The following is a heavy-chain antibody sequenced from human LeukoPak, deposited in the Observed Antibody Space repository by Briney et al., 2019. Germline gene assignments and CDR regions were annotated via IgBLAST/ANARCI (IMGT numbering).Heavy chain of an antibody. CDR1: GGSISSGGYS. V-gene: IGHV4-30-2*01. D-gene: IGHD6-19*01. J-gene: IGHJ3*02. CDR3: ARGSGSAI. CDR2: IYHSGST. Sequence: PSETLSLTCAVSGGSISSGGYSWSWIRQPPGKGLEWIGYIYHSGSTYYNPSLKSRVTISVDTSKNQFSLKLSSVTAADTAVYYCARGSGSAIWGQGTMVTVSS.